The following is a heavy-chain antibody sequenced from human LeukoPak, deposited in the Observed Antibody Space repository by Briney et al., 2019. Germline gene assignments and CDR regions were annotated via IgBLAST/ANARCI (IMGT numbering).Heavy chain of an antibody. J-gene: IGHJ4*02. CDR3: ARGFGYGDLYYFDY. D-gene: IGHD4-17*01. Sequence: ASVKVSCKASGYRFTYYYMHWVRRAPGQGLEWGGWINVDSGVTNYAQMFQGRVTMTRDTSITTAYMELSRLRSDDTAVYYCARGFGYGDLYYFDYWGQGALVTVSS. CDR2: INVDSGVT. CDR1: GYRFTYYY. V-gene: IGHV1-2*02.